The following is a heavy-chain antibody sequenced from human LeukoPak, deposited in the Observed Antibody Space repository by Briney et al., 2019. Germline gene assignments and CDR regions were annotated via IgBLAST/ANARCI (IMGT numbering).Heavy chain of an antibody. V-gene: IGHV4-34*01. J-gene: IGHJ4*02. D-gene: IGHD6-19*01. Sequence: PSETLSLTCAVYGGSFSGYYWSWIRQPPGKGLEWIGEINHSGSTNYNPSLKSRVTISVDTSKNQFSLKLSSVTAADTAVYYCARYRSGWGYFDYWGQGTLVTVSS. CDR1: GGSFSGYY. CDR2: INHSGST. CDR3: ARYRSGWGYFDY.